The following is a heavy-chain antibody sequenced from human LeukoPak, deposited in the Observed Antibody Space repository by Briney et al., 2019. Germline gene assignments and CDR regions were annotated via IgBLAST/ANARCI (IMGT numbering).Heavy chain of an antibody. CDR3: AARKVRGVWFYLDY. CDR1: GFTVSAYA. V-gene: IGHV3-23*01. Sequence: GGSLRLSCAASGFTVSAYAMAWVRQAPGKGLEWVSTIYDDNTYYADSVRGRFAISTDNSKNTLYLRMNSLRVEDTAVYFCAARKVRGVWFYLDYWGQGTLVTVSS. CDR2: IYDDNT. J-gene: IGHJ4*02. D-gene: IGHD3-10*01.